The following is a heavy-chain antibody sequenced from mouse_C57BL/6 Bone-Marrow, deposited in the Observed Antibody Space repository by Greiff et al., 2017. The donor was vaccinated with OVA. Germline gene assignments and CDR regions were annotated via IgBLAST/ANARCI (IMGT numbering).Heavy chain of an antibody. CDR2: ISDGGSYT. Sequence: EVMLVESGGGLVKPGGSLKLSCAASGFTFSSYAMSWVRQTPEKRLEWVATISDGGSYTYYPDNVKGRFTISRDNAKNNLYLQMSHLKSEDTAMYYCARGGYYAPTGPFAYWGQGTLVTVSA. J-gene: IGHJ3*01. CDR1: GFTFSSYA. V-gene: IGHV5-4*03. CDR3: ARGGYYAPTGPFAY. D-gene: IGHD2-1*01.